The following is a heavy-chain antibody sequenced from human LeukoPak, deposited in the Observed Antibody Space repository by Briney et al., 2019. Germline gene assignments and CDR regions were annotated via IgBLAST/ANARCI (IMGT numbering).Heavy chain of an antibody. J-gene: IGHJ5*02. CDR2: IIPILGIA. D-gene: IGHD4-11*01. CDR1: GGTFSSYT. Sequence: ASVKVSCKASGGTFSSYTISWVRQAPGQGLEWMGRIIPILGIANYAQKFQGRVTITADKSTSTAYMELSSLRSEDTAVYYCARPRGIGLHPNWFDPWGQGTLVTVSS. CDR3: ARPRGIGLHPNWFDP. V-gene: IGHV1-69*02.